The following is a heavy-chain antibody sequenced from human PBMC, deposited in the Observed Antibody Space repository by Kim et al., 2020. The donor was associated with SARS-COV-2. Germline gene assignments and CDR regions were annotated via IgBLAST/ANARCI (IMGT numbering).Heavy chain of an antibody. J-gene: IGHJ2*01. CDR2: IIPMYGTT. CDR3: ARGVGMGGLYWYFAL. Sequence: SVKVSCEASGATVTSFAISWVRQAPGQGLEWMGAIIPMYGTTYYAQKFQDRDTFTADEGTSTVYMELRSLRPEDTAIFYCARGVGMGGLYWYFALWGRGTLVTVSS. D-gene: IGHD7-27*01. CDR1: GATVTSFA. V-gene: IGHV1-69*13.